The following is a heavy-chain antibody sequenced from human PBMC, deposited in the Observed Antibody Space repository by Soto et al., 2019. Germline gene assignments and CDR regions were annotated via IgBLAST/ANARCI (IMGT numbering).Heavy chain of an antibody. D-gene: IGHD5-12*01. V-gene: IGHV4-31*03. J-gene: IGHJ4*02. CDR2: IYYGGST. CDR1: GGSIRSGGYY. Sequence: SETLSLTCTVSGGSIRSGGYYWSWIRQHPGRGLEWIGYIYYGGSTYYNPSLKSRVTISLDTSENHFSLKLNSVTAADTAVYFCARGYSGLWGQGXLVTVYS. CDR3: ARGYSGL.